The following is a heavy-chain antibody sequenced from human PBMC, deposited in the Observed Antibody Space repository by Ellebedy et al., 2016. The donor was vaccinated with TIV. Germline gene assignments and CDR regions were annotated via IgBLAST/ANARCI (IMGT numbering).Heavy chain of an antibody. CDR1: GYTFTSYG. V-gene: IGHV1-18*01. CDR3: ARWGGYSGTFQGPFDF. Sequence: AASVKVSCKASGYTFTSYGISWVRQAPGQGLEWMGWISAYNGNTNYAQRFQGRVTITADKSTTTAYMELASLTSDDTAVYYCARWGGYSGTFQGPFDFWGQGTLVTVAS. D-gene: IGHD1-26*01. CDR2: ISAYNGNT. J-gene: IGHJ4*02.